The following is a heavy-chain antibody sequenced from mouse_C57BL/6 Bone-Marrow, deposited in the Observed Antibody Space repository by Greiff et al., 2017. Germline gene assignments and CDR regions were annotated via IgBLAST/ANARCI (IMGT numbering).Heavy chain of an antibody. Sequence: VQRVESGAELVRPGASVTLSCKASGYTFTDYEMHWVKQTPVHGLEWIGAIDPETGGTAYNQKFKGKAILTADKSSSTAYMELRSLTSEDSAVYYSMGYYGSSLAWFAYWGQGTLVTVSA. J-gene: IGHJ3*01. D-gene: IGHD1-1*01. CDR1: GYTFTDYE. CDR3: MGYYGSSLAWFAY. V-gene: IGHV1-15*01. CDR2: IDPETGGT.